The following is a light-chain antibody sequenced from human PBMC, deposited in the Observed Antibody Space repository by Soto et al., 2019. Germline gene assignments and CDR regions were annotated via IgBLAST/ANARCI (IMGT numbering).Light chain of an antibody. CDR3: QQYGSAPWT. CDR1: QSVSSNY. Sequence: EIVLTQSPGTLSLSPGERATISCRASQSVSSNYLAWYQQKPGQAPRLLIYAASNRASGIPDRFGGSGSGQDLTLPVSRLEPEDFAVYYCQQYGSAPWTFGKGTKVEI. CDR2: AAS. J-gene: IGKJ1*01. V-gene: IGKV3-20*01.